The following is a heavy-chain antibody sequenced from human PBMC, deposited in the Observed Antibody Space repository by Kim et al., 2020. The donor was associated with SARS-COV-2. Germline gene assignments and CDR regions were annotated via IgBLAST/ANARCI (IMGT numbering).Heavy chain of an antibody. CDR1: GGSISSSSYY. Sequence: SETLSLTCTVSGGSISSSSYYWGWIRQPPGKGLEWIGSIYYSGSTYYNPSLKSRVTISVDTSKNQFSLKLSSVTAADTAVYYCARDGRDDDYVWGSYRKTIGYFDYWGQGTLVTVSS. J-gene: IGHJ4*02. CDR3: ARDGRDDDYVWGSYRKTIGYFDY. D-gene: IGHD3-16*02. CDR2: IYYSGST. V-gene: IGHV4-39*07.